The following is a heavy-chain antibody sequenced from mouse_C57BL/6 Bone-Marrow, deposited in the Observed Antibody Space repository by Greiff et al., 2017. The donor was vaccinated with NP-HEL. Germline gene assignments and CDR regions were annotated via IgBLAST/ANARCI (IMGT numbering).Heavy chain of an antibody. CDR1: GFTFTDYY. V-gene: IGHV7-3*01. CDR3: ARPYYDYDGWYFDV. J-gene: IGHJ1*03. D-gene: IGHD2-4*01. CDR2: IRNKANGYTT. Sequence: DVMLVESGGGLVQPGGSLSLSCAASGFTFTDYYMSWVRQPPGKALEWLGFIRNKANGYTTEYSASVKGRFTISRDNSQSILYLQMNALRAEDSATYYCARPYYDYDGWYFDVWGTGTTVTVSS.